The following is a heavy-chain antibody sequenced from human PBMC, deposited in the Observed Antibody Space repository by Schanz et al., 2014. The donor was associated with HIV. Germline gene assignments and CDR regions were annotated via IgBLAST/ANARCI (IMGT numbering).Heavy chain of an antibody. J-gene: IGHJ4*02. V-gene: IGHV1-46*01. CDR3: ARGAAEMATMTPWRY. CDR1: GYTFTDYF. D-gene: IGHD5-12*01. CDR2: INPSGGST. Sequence: QVQLVQSGAELKKPGASVKVSCKASGYTFTDYFVHWGRQAPGQGLEWMGIINPSGGSTSYAQKFQGRVTMTTDTSTSTAYMDLRSLRSDDTAVYYCARGAAEMATMTPWRYWGQGTLVTVSS.